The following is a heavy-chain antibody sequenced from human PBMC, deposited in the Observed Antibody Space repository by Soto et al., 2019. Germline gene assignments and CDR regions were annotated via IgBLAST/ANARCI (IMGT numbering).Heavy chain of an antibody. D-gene: IGHD6-6*01. CDR1: VFTFITYA. CDR2: ILYDGSIE. V-gene: IGHV3-30-3*01. J-gene: IGHJ5*02. CDR3: AREASVAALNWFDP. Sequence: PGWSLRLSCASSVFTFITYAMNWVRQAPGKGLEWVAVILYDGSIERYADSVKGRFTVSRDNSKNTVYLQMNSLTPEDTAVYYCAREASVAALNWFDPWGQGTLVTVSS.